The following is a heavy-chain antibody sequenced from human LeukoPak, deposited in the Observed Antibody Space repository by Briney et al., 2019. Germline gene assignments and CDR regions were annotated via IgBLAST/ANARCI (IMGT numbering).Heavy chain of an antibody. Sequence: SETLSLTCTVSGGSISSYYWSWIRQPPGKGLEWIGYIYYSGSTNYNPSLKSRVTISVDTSKNQFSLKLSSVTAADTAVYYCARDKPSAPLRYWGQGTLVTVSS. CDR1: GGSISSYY. V-gene: IGHV4-59*01. CDR2: IYYSGST. CDR3: ARDKPSAPLRY. J-gene: IGHJ4*02.